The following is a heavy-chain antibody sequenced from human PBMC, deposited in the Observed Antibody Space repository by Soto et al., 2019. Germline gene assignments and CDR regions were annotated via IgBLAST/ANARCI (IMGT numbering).Heavy chain of an antibody. CDR3: AKPRHSTGYYWYAFDI. CDR1: GFRFSSYA. CDR2: ISGSGGST. D-gene: IGHD3-22*01. Sequence: XVCLRLSFAACGFRFSSYAMSGVRQAPGKGLEWVSCISGSGGSTYYADSVKGRFTISRDNPKNTLYLQMNSLRVEDTAVYYCAKPRHSTGYYWYAFDICGQRTMVTVSS. J-gene: IGHJ3*02. V-gene: IGHV3-23*01.